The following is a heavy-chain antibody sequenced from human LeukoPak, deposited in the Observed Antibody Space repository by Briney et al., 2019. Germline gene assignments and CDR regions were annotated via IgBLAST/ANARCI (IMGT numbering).Heavy chain of an antibody. CDR2: INHSGST. D-gene: IGHD1-26*01. V-gene: IGHV4-34*01. CDR1: GGSFSGYY. CDR3: ARPYSGSLRSYYYYMDV. J-gene: IGHJ6*03. Sequence: SETLSLTCAVYGGSFSGYYWSWIRQPPGKGLEWIGEINHSGSTNYNPSLKSRVTISVDTSKNQFSLKLSSVTAADTAVYYCARPYSGSLRSYYYYMDVWGKGTTVTVSS.